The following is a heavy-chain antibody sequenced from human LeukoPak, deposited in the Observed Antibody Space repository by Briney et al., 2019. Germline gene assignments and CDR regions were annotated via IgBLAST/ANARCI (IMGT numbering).Heavy chain of an antibody. V-gene: IGHV3-23*01. CDR1: GFTFSSYA. CDR2: ISGSGGST. D-gene: IGHD3-22*01. J-gene: IGHJ4*02. CDR3: AKAINYYDVGSNFDY. Sequence: GGSLRLSCAASGFTFSSYAMHWVRQAPGKGLEWVSAISGSGGSTYYADSVKGRFTISRDNSKNTLYLQMNSLRAEDTAVYYCAKAINYYDVGSNFDYWGQGTLVTVSS.